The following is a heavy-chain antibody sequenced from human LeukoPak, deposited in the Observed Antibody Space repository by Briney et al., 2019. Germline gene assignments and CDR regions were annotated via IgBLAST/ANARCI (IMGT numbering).Heavy chain of an antibody. D-gene: IGHD2-15*01. CDR3: ARTGYCSGASCFYYYSYYMDV. Sequence: GGSLRLSCAASGFTFNSYWMAWVRQAPGRGLEWVANIKQDGNKKYYVDSVKGRFTISRDNAKNSLYLQMNSLRAEDTAVYYCARTGYCSGASCFYYYSYYMDVWGKGTTVTVSS. CDR2: IKQDGNKK. J-gene: IGHJ6*03. CDR1: GFTFNSYW. V-gene: IGHV3-7*01.